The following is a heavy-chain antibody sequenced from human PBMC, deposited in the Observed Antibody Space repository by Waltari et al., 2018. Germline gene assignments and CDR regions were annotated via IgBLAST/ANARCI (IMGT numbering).Heavy chain of an antibody. CDR2: VDPEDGET. CDR3: ATKMSDQWLRE. V-gene: IGHV1-69-2*01. J-gene: IGHJ1*01. CDR1: GYTFTEYY. Sequence: EVHLVQSGAEVKRPGAHVKISCTASGYTFTEYYLHWVRQAPGKGLEWMGHVDPEDGETEISDKFQGRVAMTADTSTETAYIEVRSLTSDDMAVYYCATKMSDQWLREWGQGTLVTVSS. D-gene: IGHD6-19*01.